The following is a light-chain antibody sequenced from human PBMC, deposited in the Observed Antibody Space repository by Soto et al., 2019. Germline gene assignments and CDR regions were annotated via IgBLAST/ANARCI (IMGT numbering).Light chain of an antibody. Sequence: EVVLTQSPATLSLSPGERATLSCRASQSVRSYLAWFQHKPGQAPRLLIYDASNRATGIPGRFSGSGFGTDSTLTISSLEPEDFGVYYCQQRTNWPPLTFGGGTRVEIK. CDR1: QSVRSY. J-gene: IGKJ4*01. CDR2: DAS. CDR3: QQRTNWPPLT. V-gene: IGKV3-11*01.